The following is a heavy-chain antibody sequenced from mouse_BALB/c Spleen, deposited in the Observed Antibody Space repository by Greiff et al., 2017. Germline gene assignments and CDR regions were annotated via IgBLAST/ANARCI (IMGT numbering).Heavy chain of an antibody. D-gene: IGHD3-3*01. CDR1: GFTFNTYA. V-gene: IGHV10-1*02. CDR3: VKGDEREYYYAMDY. Sequence: VQLVESGGGLVQPKGSLKLSCAASGFTFNTYAMNWVRQAPGKGLEWVARIRSKSNNYATYYADSVKDRFTISRDDSQSMLYLQMNNLKTEDTAMYYCVKGDEREYYYAMDYWGQGTSVTVSS. CDR2: IRSKSNNYAT. J-gene: IGHJ4*01.